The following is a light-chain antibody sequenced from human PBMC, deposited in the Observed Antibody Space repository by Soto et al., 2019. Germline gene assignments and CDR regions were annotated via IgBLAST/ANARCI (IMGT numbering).Light chain of an antibody. CDR1: QSVLYSSNNMNY. Sequence: DVVLTQSPDSLAVSLGERATINCKSSQSVLYSSNNMNYLAWYQQKAGQPPKLLIYWASTRESGVPDRFGGSGSGTEFTLSISSLQSEDVAVYYCQQYQNWPLTFGGGTKVDIK. V-gene: IGKV4-1*01. CDR2: WAS. CDR3: QQYQNWPLT. J-gene: IGKJ4*01.